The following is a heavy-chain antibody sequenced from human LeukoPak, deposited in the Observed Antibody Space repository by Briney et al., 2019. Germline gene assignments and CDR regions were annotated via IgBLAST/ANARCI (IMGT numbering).Heavy chain of an antibody. J-gene: IGHJ6*02. CDR1: GGSISDSY. CDR3: ARENYYDSSGYSEGMDV. Sequence: SETLSFTCTVSGGSISDSYWSWIRQPAGKGLEWIGRMYVTGTTNYNPSLRSRVTMSMDTSNNPFSLRLSSVTAADPAVYSCARENYYDSSGYSEGMDVCGQGSTV. CDR2: MYVTGTT. D-gene: IGHD3-22*01. V-gene: IGHV4-4*07.